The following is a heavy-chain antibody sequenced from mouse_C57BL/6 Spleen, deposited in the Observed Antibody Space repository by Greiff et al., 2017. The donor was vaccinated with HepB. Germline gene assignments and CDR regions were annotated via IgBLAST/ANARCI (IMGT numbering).Heavy chain of an antibody. CDR2: IDPSDSYT. Sequence: QVHVKQPGAELVKPGASVKLSCKASGYTFTSYWMQWVKQRPGQGLEWIGEIDPSDSYTNYNQKFKGKATLTVDTSSSTAYMQLSSLTSEDSAVYYCARDYDGYWGQGTTLTVSS. V-gene: IGHV1-50*01. D-gene: IGHD2-4*01. CDR1: GYTFTSYW. CDR3: ARDYDGY. J-gene: IGHJ2*01.